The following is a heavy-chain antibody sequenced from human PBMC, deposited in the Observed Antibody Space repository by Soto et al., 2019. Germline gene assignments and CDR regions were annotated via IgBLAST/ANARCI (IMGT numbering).Heavy chain of an antibody. CDR2: ISGSGGST. Sequence: RDASAAAEVTSSSCAMSRVSQDPGKGLEWVSAISGSGGSTYYADSVKGRFTISRDNSKNTLYLQMNSLRAEDTAVYYCAKDPRYSGYDGFDPWGQGTLVTVSS. CDR3: AKDPRYSGYDGFDP. V-gene: IGHV3-23*01. J-gene: IGHJ5*02. CDR1: EVTSSSCA. D-gene: IGHD5-12*01.